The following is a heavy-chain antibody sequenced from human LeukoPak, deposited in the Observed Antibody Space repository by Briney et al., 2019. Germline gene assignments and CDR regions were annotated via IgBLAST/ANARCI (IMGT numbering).Heavy chain of an antibody. CDR2: MNPNSGNT. D-gene: IGHD3-3*01. J-gene: IGHJ6*02. CDR1: GYTFTSYD. Sequence: ASVKVSCKASGYTFTSYDINWVRQATGQGLEWMGWMNPNSGNTGYAQKFQGRVTMTRNTSISTAYMELSSLRSEDTAVYYCARGPRRGYDFWSGYYDPVNSYPWGYEVLYYYGMDVWGQGTTVTVSS. CDR3: ARGPRRGYDFWSGYYDPVNSYPWGYEVLYYYGMDV. V-gene: IGHV1-8*01.